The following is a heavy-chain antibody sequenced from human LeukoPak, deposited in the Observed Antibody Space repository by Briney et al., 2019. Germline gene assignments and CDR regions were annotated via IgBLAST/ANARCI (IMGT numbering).Heavy chain of an antibody. J-gene: IGHJ4*02. Sequence: SETLSLTCTVSGGSISSGGYYWSWIRQLPGKGLEWIGYIYYSGSTYYNPSLKSRVTISVDTSKNQFSLKLSSVTAADTAVYYCARTIAVTHYFDYWGQGTLVAVSS. CDR3: ARTIAVTHYFDY. V-gene: IGHV4-31*03. CDR2: IYYSGST. CDR1: GGSISSGGYY. D-gene: IGHD6-19*01.